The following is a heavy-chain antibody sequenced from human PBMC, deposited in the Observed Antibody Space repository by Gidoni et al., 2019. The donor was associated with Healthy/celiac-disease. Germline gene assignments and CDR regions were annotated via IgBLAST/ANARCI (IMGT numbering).Heavy chain of an antibody. Sequence: QVQLVESGGGVVQPGRSLRLSCAASGFTFSSYAMHWVRQAPGKGLEWVAVISYDGSNKYYADSVKGRFTISRDNSKNTLYLQMNSLRAEDTAVYYCARTVRGVISYGMDVWGQGTTVTVSS. CDR1: GFTFSSYA. CDR2: ISYDGSNK. V-gene: IGHV3-30-3*01. D-gene: IGHD3-10*01. CDR3: ARTVRGVISYGMDV. J-gene: IGHJ6*02.